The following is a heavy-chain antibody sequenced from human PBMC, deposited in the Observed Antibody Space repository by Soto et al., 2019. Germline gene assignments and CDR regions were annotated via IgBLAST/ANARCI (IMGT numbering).Heavy chain of an antibody. CDR1: GGSISSYY. D-gene: IGHD6-19*01. CDR2: IYYSGST. CDR3: ARMYSSGWYGFDY. Sequence: PSETLSLTCTVSGGSISSYYWSWIRQPPGKGLEWIGYIYYSGSTNYNPSLKSRVTISVDTSKNQFSLKLSSVTAADTAVYYCARMYSSGWYGFDYWGQGTLVTVSS. J-gene: IGHJ4*02. V-gene: IGHV4-59*01.